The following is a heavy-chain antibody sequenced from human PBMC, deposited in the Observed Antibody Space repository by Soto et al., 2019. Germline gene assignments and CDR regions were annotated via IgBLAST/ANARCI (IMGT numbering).Heavy chain of an antibody. J-gene: IGHJ4*02. CDR3: TTDAYVWGSYRPDY. D-gene: IGHD3-16*02. CDR2: IKSKTDGGTT. V-gene: IGHV3-15*07. CDR1: GFTFSNAW. Sequence: EVQLVESGGGSVKPGGSLRLSCAASGFTFSNAWMNWVRQAPGKGLEWVGRIKSKTDGGTTDYAAPVKGRFTISRDDSKNTLYLQMNSLKTEDTAVYYCTTDAYVWGSYRPDYWGQGTLVTVSS.